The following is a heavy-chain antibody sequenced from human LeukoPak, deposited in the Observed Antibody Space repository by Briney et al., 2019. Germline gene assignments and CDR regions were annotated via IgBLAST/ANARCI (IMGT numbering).Heavy chain of an antibody. V-gene: IGHV3-66*02. J-gene: IGHJ3*02. CDR2: IYSGGST. Sequence: GGSLRLSCAASGFTVSNNYMSWVRQAPGKGLEWVSLIYSGGSTSYADSVKGRFTISRDDSKNTLYLQMNSLRAEDTAVYYCARDSEGQLWLRGAFDIWGQGTMVTVSS. D-gene: IGHD5-18*01. CDR1: GFTVSNNY. CDR3: ARDSEGQLWLRGAFDI.